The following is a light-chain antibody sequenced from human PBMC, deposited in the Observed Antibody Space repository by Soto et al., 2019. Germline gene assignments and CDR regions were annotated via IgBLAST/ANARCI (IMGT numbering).Light chain of an antibody. V-gene: IGKV1-6*01. CDR1: QGIRND. J-gene: IGKJ3*01. CDR2: SAS. CDR3: QQADSFPLT. Sequence: AIQMTQSPSSLSASVGDIVTITCRASQGIRNDLGWYQQKPGKAPNLLIYSASTLYSGVPSRFSGSGSGTDFTLTISSLQPEDFATYYRQQADSFPLTFGPGTKVDIK.